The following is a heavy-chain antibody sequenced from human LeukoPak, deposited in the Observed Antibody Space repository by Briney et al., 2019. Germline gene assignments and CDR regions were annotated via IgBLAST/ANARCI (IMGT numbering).Heavy chain of an antibody. V-gene: IGHV1-69*13. CDR3: AREIPYDSSGYSDY. CDR2: IIPIFGTA. D-gene: IGHD3-22*01. CDR1: GGTFSSYA. J-gene: IGHJ4*02. Sequence: GASVKVSCKASGGTFSSYAISWVRQDPGQGLEWMGGIIPIFGTANYAQKFQGRVTITADESTSTAYMELSSLRSEDTAVYYCAREIPYDSSGYSDYWGQGTLVTVSS.